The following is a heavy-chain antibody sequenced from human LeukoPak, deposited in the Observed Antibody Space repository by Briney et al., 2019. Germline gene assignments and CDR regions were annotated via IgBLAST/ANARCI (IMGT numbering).Heavy chain of an antibody. J-gene: IGHJ4*02. D-gene: IGHD3-10*01. Sequence: QPGGSLRLSCAASDFTVSSYALSWVRQAPGKGLEWLSSISASSDITNYADSVKGRFTLSRDISKNTLYLQMNSLRVEDTAVYYWAKVVGVPALWGQGTLVTVSS. CDR2: ISASSDIT. V-gene: IGHV3-23*01. CDR3: AKVVGVPAL. CDR1: DFTVSSYA.